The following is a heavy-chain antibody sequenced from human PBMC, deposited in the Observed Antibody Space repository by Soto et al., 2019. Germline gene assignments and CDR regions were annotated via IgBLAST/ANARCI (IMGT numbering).Heavy chain of an antibody. Sequence: QLQLQESGPGLVKPSETLSLTCTVSGGSISSSSYYWGWIRQPPGKGLEWIGSIHYSGSTYYNPSLRCRVTISVDTSKNQFSRKLSSVRAADTAVYYCARRLYYDSSGFEGGGMDVWGQGTTVTVSS. J-gene: IGHJ6*02. CDR3: ARRLYYDSSGFEGGGMDV. CDR1: GGSISSSSYY. D-gene: IGHD3-22*01. CDR2: IHYSGST. V-gene: IGHV4-39*01.